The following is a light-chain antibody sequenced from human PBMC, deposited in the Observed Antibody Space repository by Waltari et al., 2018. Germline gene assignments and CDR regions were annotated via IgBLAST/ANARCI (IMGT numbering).Light chain of an antibody. CDR2: DVS. CDR3: NSFTSSSTWV. J-gene: IGLJ3*02. Sequence: QSALTQPASVSGSPGQSITISCTGTSSDIVAYNYVSWFQHHPGKAPKVLIYDVSGRASGISNRLSGSKSDNTASLTISGLQAEDEADYYCNSFTSSSTWVFGGGTKLTVL. V-gene: IGLV2-14*03. CDR1: SSDIVAYNY.